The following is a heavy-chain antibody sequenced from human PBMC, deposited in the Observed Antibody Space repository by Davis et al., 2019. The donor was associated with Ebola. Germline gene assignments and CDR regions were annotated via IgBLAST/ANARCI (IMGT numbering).Heavy chain of an antibody. D-gene: IGHD6-19*01. J-gene: IGHJ6*04. CDR3: AKGGSGWPSDYSYGMGV. CDR1: GFTFSSYG. Sequence: GESLKISCAASGFTFSSYGMHWVRQAPGKGLEWVAVIWYDGSNKYYADSVKGRFTISRDNSKNTLYLQMNSLRADDTAVYYCAKGGSGWPSDYSYGMGVWGKGTTVTVSS. CDR2: IWYDGSNK. V-gene: IGHV3-33*06.